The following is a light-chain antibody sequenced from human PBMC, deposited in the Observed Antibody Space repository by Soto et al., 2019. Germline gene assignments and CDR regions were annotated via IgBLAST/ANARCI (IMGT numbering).Light chain of an antibody. Sequence: QSALTQPASVSGSPGQSITISCTGTSSDVGGYNYVCWYQQHPGKAPKLMIYDVSNRPSGVSNRFSGSKSGNTASLTISGLQAEDEADYYCSSYSSSSTIVLFGGGTKLTVL. V-gene: IGLV2-14*01. J-gene: IGLJ2*01. CDR1: SSDVGGYNY. CDR3: SSYSSSSTIVL. CDR2: DVS.